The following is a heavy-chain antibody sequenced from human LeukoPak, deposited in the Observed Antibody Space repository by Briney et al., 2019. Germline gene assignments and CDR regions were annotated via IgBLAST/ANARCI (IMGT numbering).Heavy chain of an antibody. CDR1: GFPFSTYG. V-gene: IGHV3-30*02. J-gene: IGHJ4*02. CDR2: IRYDGNNK. D-gene: IGHD3-22*01. CDR3: AKTLRDSSGYYAAGD. Sequence: GGSPRLSCAASGFPFSTYGMHWVRQAPGKGLEWVSFIRYDGNNKQYGDSVKGRFTISRDDSKNTLYLQMSSLRAEDTAVYYCAKTLRDSSGYYAAGDWGQGTLVTVSS.